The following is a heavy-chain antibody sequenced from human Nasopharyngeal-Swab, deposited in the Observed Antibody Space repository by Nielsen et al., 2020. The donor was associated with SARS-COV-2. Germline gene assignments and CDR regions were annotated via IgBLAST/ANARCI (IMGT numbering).Heavy chain of an antibody. CDR2: IYSDDTT. CDR1: GFTVSNNY. CDR3: ARGLSRSDIWSGTSLPYYGMDV. D-gene: IGHD3-3*01. J-gene: IGHJ6*02. V-gene: IGHV3-53*04. Sequence: GESLKIFCAASGFTVSNNYMTWVRQAPGKGLEWVSTIYSDDTTYYADSVKGRFTISRHNSENTLFLQMNSLRAEDRAVYYCARGLSRSDIWSGTSLPYYGMDVWGQGTTVTVSS.